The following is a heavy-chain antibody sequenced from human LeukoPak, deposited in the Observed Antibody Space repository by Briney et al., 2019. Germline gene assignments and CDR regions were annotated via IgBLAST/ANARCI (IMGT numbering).Heavy chain of an antibody. D-gene: IGHD6-19*01. J-gene: IGHJ4*02. Sequence: SETLSLTCTVSGYSISSGYYWGWIRQPPGKGLEWIGSIYHSGSTYYNPSLKSRVTISVDTSKNQFSLKLSSVTAADTAVYYCARLSSGWTLDYWGQGTLVTVSS. CDR1: GYSISSGYY. CDR2: IYHSGST. V-gene: IGHV4-38-2*02. CDR3: ARLSSGWTLDY.